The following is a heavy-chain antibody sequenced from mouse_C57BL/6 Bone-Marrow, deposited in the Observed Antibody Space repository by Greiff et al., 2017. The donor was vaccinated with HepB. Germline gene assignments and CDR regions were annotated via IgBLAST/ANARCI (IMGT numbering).Heavy chain of an antibody. CDR1: GFTFSSYG. CDR2: ISSGGSYT. CDR3: ARPSGYLYDFDY. Sequence: EVKLMEPGGDLVKPGGSLKLSCAASGFTFSSYGMSWVRQTPDKRLEWVATISSGGSYTYYPDSVKGRFTIARDNAKNTMYLQMSSLKSEDTAIYYCARPSGYLYDFDYWGQGTTLTVSS. J-gene: IGHJ2*01. D-gene: IGHD3-2*02. V-gene: IGHV5-6*01.